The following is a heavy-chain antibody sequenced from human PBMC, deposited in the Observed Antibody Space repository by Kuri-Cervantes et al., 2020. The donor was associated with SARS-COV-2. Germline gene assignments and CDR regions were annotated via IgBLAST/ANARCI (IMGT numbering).Heavy chain of an antibody. V-gene: IGHV3-23*01. D-gene: IGHD5-12*01. J-gene: IGHJ4*02. Sequence: GESLKISCAASGFTFSSYAMSWVRQAPGKGLEWVSAISGSGGSTYYADSVKGRFTISRDNSKNTQYLQMNSLRAEDTAVYYCAREPQGYSGYDYFDYWGQGTLVTVSS. CDR2: ISGSGGST. CDR1: GFTFSSYA. CDR3: AREPQGYSGYDYFDY.